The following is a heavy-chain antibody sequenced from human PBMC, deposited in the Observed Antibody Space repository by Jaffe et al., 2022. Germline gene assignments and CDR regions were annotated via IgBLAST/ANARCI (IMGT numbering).Heavy chain of an antibody. CDR2: INPNSGGT. Sequence: QVQLVQSGAEVKKPGASVKVSCKASGYTFTGYYMHWVRQAPGQGLEWMGRINPNSGGTNYAQKFQGRVTMTRDTSISTAYMELSRLRSDDTAVYYCARDRSIEWVAGPLGYWGQGTLVTVSS. D-gene: IGHD6-19*01. J-gene: IGHJ4*02. CDR3: ARDRSIEWVAGPLGY. CDR1: GYTFTGYY. V-gene: IGHV1-2*06.